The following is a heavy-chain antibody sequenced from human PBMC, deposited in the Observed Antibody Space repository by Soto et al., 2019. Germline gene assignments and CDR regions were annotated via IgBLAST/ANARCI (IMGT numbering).Heavy chain of an antibody. D-gene: IGHD6-13*01. CDR1: GGTFSSYT. V-gene: IGHV1-69*02. CDR3: ARSTLAAAGNFDY. Sequence: QVQLVQSGAEVKKPGSSVKVSCKASGGTFSSYTISWVRQAPGQGLEWMGRIIPILGIANYAQKFQGRVTXTXDXXTSTAYMELSSLRSEDTAVYYCARSTLAAAGNFDYWGQGTLVTVSS. J-gene: IGHJ4*02. CDR2: IIPILGIA.